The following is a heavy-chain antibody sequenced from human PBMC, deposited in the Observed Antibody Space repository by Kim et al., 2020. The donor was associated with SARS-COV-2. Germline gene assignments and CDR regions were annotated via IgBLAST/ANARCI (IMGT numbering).Heavy chain of an antibody. Sequence: SVKVSCKASGGTFSSYAISWVRQAPGQGLEWMGGIIPIFGTANYAQKFQGRVTITADESTSTAYMELSSLRSEDTAVYYCASSSDSGWHNFDYWGQGTLVTVSS. CDR2: IIPIFGTA. CDR1: GGTFSSYA. V-gene: IGHV1-69*13. D-gene: IGHD6-19*01. CDR3: ASSSDSGWHNFDY. J-gene: IGHJ4*02.